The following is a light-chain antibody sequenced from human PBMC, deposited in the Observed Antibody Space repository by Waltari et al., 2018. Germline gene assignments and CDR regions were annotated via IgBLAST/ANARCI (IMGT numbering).Light chain of an antibody. CDR3: QQYKDLPRT. V-gene: IGKV1-33*01. J-gene: IGKJ1*01. Sequence: DIQMTQSPSSMSASVGDRVSITCQASQDISMYLSWYQQKPGKAPKLLIYDASNLETGVPSRFSGSGSGTDFIFTISSLQPEDIATYYCQQYKDLPRTFGQGTKVEIK. CDR1: QDISMY. CDR2: DAS.